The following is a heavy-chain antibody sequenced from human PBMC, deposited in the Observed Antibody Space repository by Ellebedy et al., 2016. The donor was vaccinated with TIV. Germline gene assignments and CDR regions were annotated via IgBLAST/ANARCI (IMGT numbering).Heavy chain of an antibody. CDR1: GGTFSSYA. CDR3: ARVLAAAGYTTVDY. J-gene: IGHJ4*02. CDR2: IIPIFGTA. V-gene: IGHV1-69*13. Sequence: ASVKVSCKASGGTFSSYAISWVRQAPGQGLEWMGGIIPIFGTANYAQKFQGRVTITADESTSTAYMELSSLRSEDTAVYYCARVLAAAGYTTVDYWGQGTLVTVSS. D-gene: IGHD6-13*01.